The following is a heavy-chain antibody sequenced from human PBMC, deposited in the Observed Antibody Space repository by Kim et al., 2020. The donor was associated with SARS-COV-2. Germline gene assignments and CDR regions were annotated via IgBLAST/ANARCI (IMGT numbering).Heavy chain of an antibody. J-gene: IGHJ3*02. D-gene: IGHD3-10*01. CDR3: ARDFFGKHDAFDI. V-gene: IGHV4-30-4*01. CDR2: IYYSGST. Sequence: SETLSLTCTVSGGSISSGDYYWSWIRQPPGKGLEWIGYIYYSGSTYYNPSLKSRVTISVDTSKNQFSLKLSSVTAADTAVYYCARDFFGKHDAFDIWGQGTMVTVSS. CDR1: GGSISSGDYY.